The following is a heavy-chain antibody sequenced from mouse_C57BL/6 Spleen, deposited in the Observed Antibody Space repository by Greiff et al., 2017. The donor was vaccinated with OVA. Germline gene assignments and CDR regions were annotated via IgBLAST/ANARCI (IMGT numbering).Heavy chain of an antibody. CDR2: INPSTGGT. J-gene: IGHJ2*01. CDR1: GYSFTGYY. CDR3: ARSLILFDY. V-gene: IGHV1-42*01. Sequence: EVQLQQSGPELVKPGASVKISCKASGYSFTGYYMNWVKQSPEKSLEWIGEINPSTGGTTYNQKFKAKATLTVDKSSSTAYMQLKGLTSEDSAVYYCARSLILFDYWGQGTTLTVSS.